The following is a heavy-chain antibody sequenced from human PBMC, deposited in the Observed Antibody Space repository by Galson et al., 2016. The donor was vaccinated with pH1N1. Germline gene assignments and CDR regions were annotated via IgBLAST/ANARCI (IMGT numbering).Heavy chain of an antibody. CDR3: ARLVRGSYPDPLYYFDF. D-gene: IGHD1-26*01. CDR1: DASSISNNFY. Sequence: SETLSLTCTVSDASSISNNFYGGWIRQPPGKGLEWIGNIHSSETTYYNPPLTSRVTISVDTSKNQFSLKLNSVTAADTAVYFCARLVRGSYPDPLYYFDFWAREPWSPSPQ. V-gene: IGHV4-39*01. CDR2: IHSSETT. J-gene: IGHJ4*02.